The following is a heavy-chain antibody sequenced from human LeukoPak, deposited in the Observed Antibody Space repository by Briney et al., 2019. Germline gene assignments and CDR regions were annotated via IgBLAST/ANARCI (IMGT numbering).Heavy chain of an antibody. V-gene: IGHV4-34*01. CDR1: GGSFSGYY. Sequence: PSETLSLTCAVYGGSFSGYYWSWIRQPPGKGLEWIGEIHHSGSTNYNPSLKSRVTISIDTSKNQFSLKLSSATAADTAVYYCARGSSHYDFWSGYTIGDAFDIWGQGTMVTVSS. CDR3: ARGSSHYDFWSGYTIGDAFDI. D-gene: IGHD3-3*01. CDR2: IHHSGST. J-gene: IGHJ3*02.